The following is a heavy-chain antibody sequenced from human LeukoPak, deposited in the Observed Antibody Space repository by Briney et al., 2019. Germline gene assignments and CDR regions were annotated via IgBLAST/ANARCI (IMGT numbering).Heavy chain of an antibody. V-gene: IGHV3-30*18. CDR1: GFTFNNYG. D-gene: IGHD2-2*01. CDR3: AKGPLRGTAAAIDY. J-gene: IGHJ4*02. CDR2: ISYDGRNI. Sequence: GGSLRLPCAASGFTFNNYGMHWVRQAPGKGLEWVAVISYDGRNIHYPDSVKGRFTISRDISTDTLWLQMDSLRTEDTAVYYCAKGPLRGTAAAIDYWGQGTLVTVSS.